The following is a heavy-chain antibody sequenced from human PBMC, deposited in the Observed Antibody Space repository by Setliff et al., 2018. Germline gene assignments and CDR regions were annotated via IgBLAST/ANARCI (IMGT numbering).Heavy chain of an antibody. CDR2: IYYSGSTS. J-gene: IGHJ4*02. V-gene: IGHV4-31*03. CDR3: ARVVSGDYCGGDCSDY. Sequence: PSETLSLTCTVSGGSISSGGYYWSWIRQHPGKGLEWIGYIYYSGSTSYYNPSLKSRVTISVDASKNQFPLKLSSVTAADTAVYYCARVVSGDYCGGDCSDYWGQGTLVTVSS. CDR1: GGSISSGGYY. D-gene: IGHD2-21*02.